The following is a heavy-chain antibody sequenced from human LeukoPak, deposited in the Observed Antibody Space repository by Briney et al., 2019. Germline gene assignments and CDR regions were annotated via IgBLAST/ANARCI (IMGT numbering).Heavy chain of an antibody. J-gene: IGHJ4*02. Sequence: PGGSLRLSCAASGFTFSSYAMSWVRQSPGKGLEWVSAISGSGGSTYYADSVKGRFTISRDNSKRTLCLQMNSLRAEDTAVYYCAKDRALRIAAELLFEYWGQGALLTVSS. CDR3: AKDRALRIAAELLFEY. V-gene: IGHV3-23*01. CDR2: ISGSGGST. D-gene: IGHD6-13*01. CDR1: GFTFSSYA.